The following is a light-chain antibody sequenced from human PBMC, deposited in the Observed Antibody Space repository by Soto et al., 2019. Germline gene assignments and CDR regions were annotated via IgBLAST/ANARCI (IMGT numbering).Light chain of an antibody. V-gene: IGKV1-9*01. CDR2: GAS. CDR3: QRLNPQWYT. J-gene: IGKJ2*01. CDR1: QGISSY. Sequence: DIPLTQSPSFLSASVGDRVTISCRASQGISSYLAWYHQKPGKAPKLLIFGASTVASGDPSRFSGSGPGTAFTLAISSLQSGDIGPFYCQRLNPQWYTFGQGTKLEI.